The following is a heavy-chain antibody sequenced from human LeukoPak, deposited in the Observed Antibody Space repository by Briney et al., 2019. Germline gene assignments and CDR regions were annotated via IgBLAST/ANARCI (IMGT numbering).Heavy chain of an antibody. J-gene: IGHJ3*02. V-gene: IGHV4-39*07. D-gene: IGHD3-22*01. CDR3: AREMNSNYYDSSGYYYADAFDI. CDR2: IYYSGST. CDR1: GGSISSSSYY. Sequence: KSSETLSLTCTVSGGSISSSSYYWGWIRQPPGKGLEWIGSIYYSGSTYYNPSLKSRVTISVDTSKNQFSLKLSSVTAADTAVYYCAREMNSNYYDSSGYYYADAFDIWGQGTMVTVSS.